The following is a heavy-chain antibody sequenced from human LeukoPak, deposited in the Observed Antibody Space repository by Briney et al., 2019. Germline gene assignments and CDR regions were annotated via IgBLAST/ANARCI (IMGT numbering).Heavy chain of an antibody. V-gene: IGHV4-39*07. CDR1: GGSISSSSYY. Sequence: SETLSLTCTVSGGSISSSSYYWGWIRQPPGKGLEWIGSIYTSGSTNYNPSLKSRVTMSVDTSKNQFSLKLSSVTAADAAVYYCARGVGSGSYYLFDYWGQGTLVTVSS. J-gene: IGHJ4*02. D-gene: IGHD3-10*01. CDR2: IYTSGST. CDR3: ARGVGSGSYYLFDY.